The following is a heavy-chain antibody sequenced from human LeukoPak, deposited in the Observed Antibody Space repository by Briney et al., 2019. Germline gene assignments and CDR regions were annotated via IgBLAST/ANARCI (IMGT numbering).Heavy chain of an antibody. D-gene: IGHD1-26*01. CDR3: ARVVGATDWFDP. J-gene: IGHJ5*02. CDR2: IYYSGST. V-gene: IGHV4-39*07. CDR1: GGSISSSSYY. Sequence: SETLSLTCTVSGGSISSSSYYWGWIRQPPGKGLEWIGSIYYSGSTYYNPSLKSRVTISVDTSKNQFSLKLSSVTAADTAVYYCARVVGATDWFDPRGQGTLVTVSS.